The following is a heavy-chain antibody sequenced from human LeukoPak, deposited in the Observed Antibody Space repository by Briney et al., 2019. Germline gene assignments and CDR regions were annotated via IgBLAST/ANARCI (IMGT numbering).Heavy chain of an antibody. D-gene: IGHD1-26*01. J-gene: IGHJ4*02. CDR1: GFTFNNYA. Sequence: GGSLRLSCAASGFTFNNYAMSWVRQTPGKGLEWVSGISPSGGSTYYSDSVKGRFTISRDNSKNTLYLQMNSLRAEDTAVYYCARVPGNQNYFDYWGQGTLVTVSS. V-gene: IGHV3-23*01. CDR3: ARVPGNQNYFDY. CDR2: ISPSGGST.